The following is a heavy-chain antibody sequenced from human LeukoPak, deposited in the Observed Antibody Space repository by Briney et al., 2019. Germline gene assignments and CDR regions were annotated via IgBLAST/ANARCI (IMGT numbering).Heavy chain of an antibody. J-gene: IGHJ5*02. CDR2: INHSGST. CDR1: GGSFSGYY. V-gene: IGHV4-34*01. Sequence: SETLSLTCAVYGGSFSGYYWSWIRQPPGKGLEWIREINHSGSTNYNPSLKSRVTISVDTSKNQFSLKLSSVTAADTAVYYCARGETDCSSPSCYSPWFDPWGQGTLVTVSS. D-gene: IGHD2-2*01. CDR3: ARGETDCSSPSCYSPWFDP.